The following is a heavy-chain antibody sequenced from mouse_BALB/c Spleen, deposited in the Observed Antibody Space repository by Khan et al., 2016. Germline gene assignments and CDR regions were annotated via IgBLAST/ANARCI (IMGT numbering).Heavy chain of an antibody. CDR1: GFTFSVFG. CDR3: ARLTPYAMDY. V-gene: IGHV5-17*02. Sequence: ELVESGGGLVQPGGSRKLSCAASGFTFSVFGIHWVRQAPEKGLEWVAYISGGSSTIYYADTVKGRFTISRDNPKNTLFLQMTSLRSEDTAVYYCARLTPYAMDYWGQGTSVTVSS. CDR2: ISGGSSTI. D-gene: IGHD4-1*01. J-gene: IGHJ4*01.